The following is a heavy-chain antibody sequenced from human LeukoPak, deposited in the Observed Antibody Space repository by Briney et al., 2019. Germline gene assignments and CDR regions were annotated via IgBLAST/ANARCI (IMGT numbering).Heavy chain of an antibody. CDR2: IYSSGST. Sequence: SETLSLTCTVSGGSISSYYWSWIRQPPGKGLEWIGRIYSSGSTTYNPSLKSRVTMSVDTSKNQFSLKLSSVTAADTAVYYCARVPDYDILTGYPSYYFDFWGQGTLVTVSS. CDR1: GGSISSYY. J-gene: IGHJ4*02. V-gene: IGHV4-4*07. CDR3: ARVPDYDILTGYPSYYFDF. D-gene: IGHD3-9*01.